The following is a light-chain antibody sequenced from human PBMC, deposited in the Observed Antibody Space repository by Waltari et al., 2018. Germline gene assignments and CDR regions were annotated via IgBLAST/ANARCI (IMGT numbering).Light chain of an antibody. V-gene: IGKV1-5*03. CDR2: KAS. CDR3: QQYNSYPMT. J-gene: IGKJ5*01. Sequence: DIQMTQSPSTLSASVGDRVTVTCRATQNIGNWLAWYQQKLGKAPKLLINKASSLESGVPSRFSGSGSGTEFTLTNNSLQPDDFATYFCQQYNSYPMTFGQGTRLEIK. CDR1: QNIGNW.